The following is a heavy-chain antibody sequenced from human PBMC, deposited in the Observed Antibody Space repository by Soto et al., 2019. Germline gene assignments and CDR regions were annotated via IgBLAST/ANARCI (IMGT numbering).Heavy chain of an antibody. Sequence: QVQLQESGPGLVKPSETLSLTCTVSGGSIRSYYWSWIRQPPGKRLEWIGYIYYSGSTNYNPSLKSRVTTSVDTSKNQLSLKLSSVTAADTAVYYCATGGGRFNYGMDVWGQGTTVTVSS. J-gene: IGHJ6*02. CDR2: IYYSGST. D-gene: IGHD3-10*01. CDR1: GGSIRSYY. CDR3: ATGGGRFNYGMDV. V-gene: IGHV4-59*01.